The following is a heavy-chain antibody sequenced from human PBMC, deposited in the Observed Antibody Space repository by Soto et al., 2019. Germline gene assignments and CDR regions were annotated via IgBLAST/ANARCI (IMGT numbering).Heavy chain of an antibody. V-gene: IGHV5-10-1*01. D-gene: IGHD3-22*01. CDR2: MDPSDSQT. J-gene: IGHJ4*02. Sequence: GEALTISCKGSGYSIDGHWITWVRQNPAKALDWMGRMDPSDSQTYYSPSFRGHVTISATKSITTVFLQWSSLRASDTAMYYCARQIYDSDTGPNFQYYFDSWGKGTPVPVSS. CDR1: GYSIDGHW. CDR3: ARQIYDSDTGPNFQYYFDS.